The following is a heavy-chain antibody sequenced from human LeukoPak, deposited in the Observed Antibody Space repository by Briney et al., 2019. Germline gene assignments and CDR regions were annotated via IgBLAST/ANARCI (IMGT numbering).Heavy chain of an antibody. Sequence: ASVKVSCKASGYTFTGYYMHWVRQAPGQGLEWMGWINPNSGGTNYAQKFQGRVTMTRDTSISTAYMELSRLRSDDTAVYYCARDGRAHYYGSGSYLRCFDPWGQGTLVTVSS. D-gene: IGHD3-10*01. J-gene: IGHJ5*02. CDR3: ARDGRAHYYGSGSYLRCFDP. CDR2: INPNSGGT. CDR1: GYTFTGYY. V-gene: IGHV1-2*02.